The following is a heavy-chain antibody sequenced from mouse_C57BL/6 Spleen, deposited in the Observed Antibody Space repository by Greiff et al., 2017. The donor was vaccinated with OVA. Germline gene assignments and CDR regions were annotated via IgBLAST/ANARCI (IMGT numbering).Heavy chain of an antibody. CDR3: ARGAITTSRYWYFDV. D-gene: IGHD1-1*01. V-gene: IGHV1-53*01. CDR1: GYTFTSYW. J-gene: IGHJ1*03. Sequence: VQLQQPGTELVKPGASVKLSCKASGYTFTSYWMHWVKQRPGQGLEWIGNINPSNGGTNYNEKFKSKATLTVDKSSSTAYMQLSSLTSEDSAVYYCARGAITTSRYWYFDVWGTGTTVTVSS. CDR2: INPSNGGT.